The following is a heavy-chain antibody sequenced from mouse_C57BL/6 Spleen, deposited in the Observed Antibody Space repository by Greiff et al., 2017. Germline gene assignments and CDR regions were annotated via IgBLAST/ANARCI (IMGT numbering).Heavy chain of an antibody. D-gene: IGHD1-1*01. Sequence: EVQLVESGGGLVQPKGSLKLSCAASGFTFNTYAMHWVRQAPGKGLEWVARIRSKGSNYATYYADSVKNRFTISRDDSQSMLYLQMNNLKTEDTAMYYCVRDTVVGDFDVWGTGTTVTVSS. V-gene: IGHV10-3*01. CDR2: IRSKGSNYAT. CDR1: GFTFNTYA. J-gene: IGHJ1*03. CDR3: VRDTVVGDFDV.